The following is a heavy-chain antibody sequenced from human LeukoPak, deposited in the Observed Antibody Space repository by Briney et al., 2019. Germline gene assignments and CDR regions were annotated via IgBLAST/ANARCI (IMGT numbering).Heavy chain of an antibody. D-gene: IGHD2-2*01. CDR2: IKQDGSDK. Sequence: GGSLRLSCAASGFTFSFYWMSWVRQAPGKGLEWVANIKQDGSDKYYVDSVKGRFTISRDNAKNSVYLRMNSLRAEDTAIYYCARDPGVVPAAYDYWGQGTLVSVSS. V-gene: IGHV3-7*03. J-gene: IGHJ4*02. CDR3: ARDPGVVPAAYDY. CDR1: GFTFSFYW.